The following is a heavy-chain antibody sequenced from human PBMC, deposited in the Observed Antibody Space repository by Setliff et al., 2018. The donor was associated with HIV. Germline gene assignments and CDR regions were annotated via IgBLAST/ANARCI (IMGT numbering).Heavy chain of an antibody. V-gene: IGHV4-39*07. Sequence: SETLSLTCTVSGGSIISSTYYWGWIRQPPGRGLEWIGSIFYTGFTYYSPSLESRVTMSVDTSKNQFSLRVRSVTAADTAVYYCARVVKGYNWNYFDYWGQG. CDR1: GGSIISSTYY. CDR3: ARVVKGYNWNYFDY. J-gene: IGHJ4*02. CDR2: IFYTGFT. D-gene: IGHD1-20*01.